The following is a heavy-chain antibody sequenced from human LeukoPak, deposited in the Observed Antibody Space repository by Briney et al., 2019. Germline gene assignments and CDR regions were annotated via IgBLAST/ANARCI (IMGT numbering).Heavy chain of an antibody. J-gene: IGHJ4*02. V-gene: IGHV1-2*02. CDR3: ASGDRVTMLRGGNIGYFDY. CDR2: INPNRGGT. Sequence: ASVKVSCKASGYTFSGYYMHWVRQAPGQGLEWMGWINPNRGGTDYAQKFQGRVTMTRDTSISTAYMELSRLRSDDTAVYYCASGDRVTMLRGGNIGYFDYWGQGTLVTVSS. CDR1: GYTFSGYY. D-gene: IGHD3-10*01.